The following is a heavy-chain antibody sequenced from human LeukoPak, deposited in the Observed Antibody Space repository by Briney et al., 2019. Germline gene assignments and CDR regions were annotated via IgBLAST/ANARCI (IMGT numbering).Heavy chain of an antibody. CDR2: ISYDGSNK. D-gene: IGHD2-15*01. CDR3: AARTPLLSFDY. J-gene: IGHJ4*02. CDR1: GFTFSSYG. Sequence: GGSLRLTCAASGFTFSSYGMHWVRQAPGKGLEWVAVISYDGSNKYYADSVKGRFTISRDNSKNTLYLQMNSLRAEDTAVYYCAARTPLLSFDYWGQGTLVTVSS. V-gene: IGHV3-30*03.